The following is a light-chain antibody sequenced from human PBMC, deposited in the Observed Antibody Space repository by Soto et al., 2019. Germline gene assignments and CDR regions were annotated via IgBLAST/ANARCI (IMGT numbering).Light chain of an antibody. Sequence: EIVLTQSPGILSLSPGERVTLSCRASQSVNSLFFGWHQQKPGQAPRLVIYGTTNRAAGIPDRFSGSGSRTDFTLTISRLEPEDSAVYFCQQYGVSPKTFGQGTKVDIK. CDR1: QSVNSLF. J-gene: IGKJ1*01. CDR2: GTT. CDR3: QQYGVSPKT. V-gene: IGKV3-20*01.